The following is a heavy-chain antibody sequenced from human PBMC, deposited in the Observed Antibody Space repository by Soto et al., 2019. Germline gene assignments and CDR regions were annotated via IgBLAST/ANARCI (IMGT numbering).Heavy chain of an antibody. CDR3: ARDVRGSYYTMDV. CDR2: ISSRGNS. D-gene: IGHD3-22*01. J-gene: IGHJ6*02. V-gene: IGHV4-59*02. CDR1: GDSVRSYF. Sequence: QVKLQESGPGLVTPSETLSLTGTVSGDSVRSYFWNWMRQPPGKGLEWIGYISSRGNSNNNPALESRVSIAVDTSKNQLSLELTSVTAADTAVYYCARDVRGSYYTMDVGGQGTTVTVSS.